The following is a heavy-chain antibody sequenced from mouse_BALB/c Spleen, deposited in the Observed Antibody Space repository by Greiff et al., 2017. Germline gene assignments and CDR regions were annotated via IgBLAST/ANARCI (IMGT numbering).Heavy chain of an antibody. J-gene: IGHJ3*01. V-gene: IGHV3-2*02. D-gene: IGHD2-10*02. Sequence: VQLQQSGPGLVKPSQSLSLTCTVTGYSITSDYAWNWIRQFPGNKLEWMGYISYSGSTSYNPSLKSRISITRDTSKNQFFLQLNSVTTEDTATYYCTRGMTAWFAYWGQGTLVTVSA. CDR2: ISYSGST. CDR3: TRGMTAWFAY. CDR1: GYSITSDYA.